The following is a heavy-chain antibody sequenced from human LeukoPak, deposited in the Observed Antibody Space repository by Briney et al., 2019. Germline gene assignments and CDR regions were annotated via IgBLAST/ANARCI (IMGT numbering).Heavy chain of an antibody. CDR3: ARGSGSYAVRGFDY. D-gene: IGHD1-26*01. Sequence: PSQTPSLTCTVSGGSISSGDYYWSWIRQPPGKGLEWIGYIYYSGSTYYNPSLKSRVTISVDTSKNQFSLKLSSVTAADTAVYYCARGSGSYAVRGFDYWGQGTLVTVSS. J-gene: IGHJ4*02. CDR2: IYYSGST. CDR1: GGSISSGDYY. V-gene: IGHV4-30-4*08.